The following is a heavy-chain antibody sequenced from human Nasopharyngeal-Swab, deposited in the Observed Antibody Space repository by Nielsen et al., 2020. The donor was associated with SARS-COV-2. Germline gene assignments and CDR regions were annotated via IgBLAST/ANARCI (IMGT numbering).Heavy chain of an antibody. J-gene: IGHJ4*02. Sequence: GGSLRLSCAASGFTFSSYEMNWVRQAPGKGLEWVSYISSSGSTIYYADSVKGRFTISRDNAKNSLYLQMNSLRAEDTAVDYCARGGRYDYVWGSYRLDYWGQGTLVTVSS. CDR3: ARGGRYDYVWGSYRLDY. D-gene: IGHD3-16*02. CDR1: GFTFSSYE. V-gene: IGHV3-48*03. CDR2: ISSSGSTI.